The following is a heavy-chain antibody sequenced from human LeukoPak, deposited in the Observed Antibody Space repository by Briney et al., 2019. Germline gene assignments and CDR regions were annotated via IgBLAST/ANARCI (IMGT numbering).Heavy chain of an antibody. D-gene: IGHD2-21*01. J-gene: IGHJ4*02. CDR2: IYYSGST. CDR1: GVSISSYY. Sequence: SETLSLTCTVSGVSISSYYWSWIRQPPGKGLEWIGYIYYSGSTNYNPSLKSRVTISVDTSKNQFSLKLSSVTAADTAVYYCARGGALWAVMNWGQGTLVTVSS. V-gene: IGHV4-59*12. CDR3: ARGGALWAVMN.